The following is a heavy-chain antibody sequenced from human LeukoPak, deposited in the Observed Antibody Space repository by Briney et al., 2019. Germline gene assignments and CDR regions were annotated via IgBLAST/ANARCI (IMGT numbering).Heavy chain of an antibody. CDR2: MNPNSGNT. V-gene: IGHV1-8*03. D-gene: IGHD3-22*01. CDR1: GYTFTSYD. CDR3: ARGSHDSSGYYFDY. Sequence: GASVKVSCKASGYTFTSYDTNWVRQATGQGLEWMGWMNPNSGNTGYAQKFQGRVTITRNTSISTAYMELSSLRSEDAAVYYCARGSHDSSGYYFDYWGQGTLVTVSS. J-gene: IGHJ4*02.